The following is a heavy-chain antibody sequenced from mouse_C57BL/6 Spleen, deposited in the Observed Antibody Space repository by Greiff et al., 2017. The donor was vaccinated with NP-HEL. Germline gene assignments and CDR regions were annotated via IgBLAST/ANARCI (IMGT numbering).Heavy chain of an antibody. CDR1: GYTFTSYW. V-gene: IGHV1-64*01. CDR3: ARGFYDYEFAMDY. Sequence: QVQLQQPGAELVKPGASVKLSCKASGYTFTSYWMHWVKQRPGQGLEWIGMIHPNSGSTNYNEKFKSKATLTVDKSSSTAYMQLSSLTSEDSAVYYCARGFYDYEFAMDYWGQGTSVTVSS. D-gene: IGHD2-4*01. J-gene: IGHJ4*01. CDR2: IHPNSGST.